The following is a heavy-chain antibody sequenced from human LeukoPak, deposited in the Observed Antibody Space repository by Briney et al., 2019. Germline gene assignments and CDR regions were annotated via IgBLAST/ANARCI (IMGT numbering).Heavy chain of an antibody. D-gene: IGHD3-10*01. V-gene: IGHV3-23*01. CDR2: LACLDASCTE. CDR3: VRDSEGSFDY. CDR1: GFTFGTFD. Sequence: GGSLRLSCAASGFTFGTFDMSWVRQAPGKGLEWVSTLACLDASCTEYYSDSVKGRFTISRDKSKSTLTLQVNSLRVEDTAMYYCVRDSEGSFDYWGQGTLVTVSS. J-gene: IGHJ4*02.